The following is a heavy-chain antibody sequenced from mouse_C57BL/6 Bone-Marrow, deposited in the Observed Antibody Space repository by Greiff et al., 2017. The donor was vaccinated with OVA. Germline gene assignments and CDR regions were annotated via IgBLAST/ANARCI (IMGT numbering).Heavy chain of an antibody. CDR2: IDPSDSET. CDR1: GYTFTSYW. J-gene: IGHJ1*03. Sequence: QVQLKQPGAELVRPGSSVKLSCKASGYTFTSYWMHWVNQRPIQGLEWIGNIDPSDSETHYNQKFKDKATLTVDKSSSTAYLQLSRLTSEDSAIYYCARGWLLRYFDVWGTGTTVTVSS. V-gene: IGHV1-52*01. D-gene: IGHD2-3*01. CDR3: ARGWLLRYFDV.